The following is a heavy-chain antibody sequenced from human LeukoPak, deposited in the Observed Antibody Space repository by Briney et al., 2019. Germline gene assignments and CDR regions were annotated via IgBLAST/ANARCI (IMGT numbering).Heavy chain of an antibody. CDR3: AREGSTFFDY. D-gene: IGHD5/OR15-5a*01. V-gene: IGHV3-74*01. CDR2: INSDGSST. CDR1: GFTFSGYW. J-gene: IGHJ4*02. Sequence: PGGSLRLSCAASGFTFSGYWMHWVRQAPGKGLVWVSRINSDGSSTSYADSVKGRFTISRDNAKNTLHLQMNSLRAEDTAVFYCAREGSTFFDYWGQGTLVTVSS.